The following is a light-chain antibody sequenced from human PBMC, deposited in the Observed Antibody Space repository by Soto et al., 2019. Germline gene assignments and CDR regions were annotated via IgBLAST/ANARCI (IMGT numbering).Light chain of an antibody. CDR1: QSVNSN. CDR2: GAS. CDR3: QQYKNWPPVT. Sequence: ETVMTQSPATLSVSLGERATLSCRASQSVNSNLAWYQQKPGQAPRLLIYGASIGATGVPARFSGSGSGTDLTLTISSLQPEDFAVYFCQQYKNWPPVTFGGGTKVEIK. V-gene: IGKV3-15*01. J-gene: IGKJ4*01.